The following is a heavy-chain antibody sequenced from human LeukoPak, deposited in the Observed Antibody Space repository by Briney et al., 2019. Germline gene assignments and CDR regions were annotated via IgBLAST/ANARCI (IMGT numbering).Heavy chain of an antibody. CDR2: ISAYNGNT. J-gene: IGHJ3*02. D-gene: IGHD6-13*01. Sequence: ASVKVSCKASGYTFTSYGISWVRLAPGQGLEWMGWISAYNGNTNYAQKLQGRVTMTTDTSTSTAYMELRSLRSDDTAVYYCARDWGSSWPRDDAFDIWGQGTMVTVSS. CDR1: GYTFTSYG. CDR3: ARDWGSSWPRDDAFDI. V-gene: IGHV1-18*01.